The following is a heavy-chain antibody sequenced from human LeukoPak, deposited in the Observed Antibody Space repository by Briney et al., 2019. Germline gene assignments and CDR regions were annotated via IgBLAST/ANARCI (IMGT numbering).Heavy chain of an antibody. CDR1: GYTLTELS. D-gene: IGHD3-22*01. CDR3: ATVRYYYDSSGYYY. Sequence: GASVKVSCKVSGYTLTELSMHWVRQAPGKGLEWMGGFDPEDGETIYAQKFQGRVTMTEDTYTDTAYMELSSLRSEDTAVYYCATVRYYYDSSGYYYWGQGTLVTVSS. J-gene: IGHJ4*02. V-gene: IGHV1-24*01. CDR2: FDPEDGET.